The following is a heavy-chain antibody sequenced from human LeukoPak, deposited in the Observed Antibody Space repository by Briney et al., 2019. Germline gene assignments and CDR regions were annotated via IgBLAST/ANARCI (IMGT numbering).Heavy chain of an antibody. CDR2: INHSGST. J-gene: IGHJ3*02. V-gene: IGHV4-34*01. Sequence: PSETLSLTCAVYGGSFSGYYWSWIRQPPGKGLEWIGEINHSGSTNYNPSLKSRVTISVDTSKNQFSLKLSSVTAADTAVYYCARTYYYGSGSYRGAPFDIWGQGTMVTVSS. CDR3: ARTYYYGSGSYRGAPFDI. D-gene: IGHD3-10*01. CDR1: GGSFSGYY.